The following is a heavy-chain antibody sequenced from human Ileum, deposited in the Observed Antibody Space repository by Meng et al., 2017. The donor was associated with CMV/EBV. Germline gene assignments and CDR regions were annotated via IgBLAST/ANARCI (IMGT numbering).Heavy chain of an antibody. CDR1: GGSISSGGYY. Sequence: LRLSCTVSGGSISSGGYYWSWIRQHPGKGLEYIGYIYYTGSTYYNPSLKSRVTISVDTSKNQFSLELNSVTAADTAVYYCARGWPNTNDPNKSDNWFDPWGQGTLVTVSS. J-gene: IGHJ5*02. D-gene: IGHD2-8*01. CDR2: IYYTGST. V-gene: IGHV4-31*03. CDR3: ARGWPNTNDPNKSDNWFDP.